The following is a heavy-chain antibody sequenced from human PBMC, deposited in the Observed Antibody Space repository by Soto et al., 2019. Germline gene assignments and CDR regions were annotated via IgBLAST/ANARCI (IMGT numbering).Heavy chain of an antibody. CDR2: ISYDGSNK. CDR1: GFTFSSYG. V-gene: IGHV3-30*03. J-gene: IGHJ6*02. D-gene: IGHD6-13*01. CDR3: SYSSSSSYYYYGMDV. Sequence: GGSLRLSCAASGFTFSSYGMHWVRQAPGKGLEWVAVISYDGSNKYYADSVKGRFTISRDNSKNTLYLQMNSLRAEDTAVYYCSYSSSSSYYYYGMDVWGQGTTVTVSS.